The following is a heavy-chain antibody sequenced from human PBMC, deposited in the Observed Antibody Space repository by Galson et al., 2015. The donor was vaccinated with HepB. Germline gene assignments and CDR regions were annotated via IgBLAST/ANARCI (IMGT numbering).Heavy chain of an antibody. V-gene: IGHV3-21*01. Sequence: SLRLSCAASGFTFSSYSMNWVRQAPGKGLEWVSSISSSSSYIYYADSVKGRFTISRDNAKNSLYLQMNSLRAEDTAVYYCARDRPHYYGSGTDYWGQGTLVTVSS. D-gene: IGHD3-10*01. CDR1: GFTFSSYS. J-gene: IGHJ4*02. CDR2: ISSSSSYI. CDR3: ARDRPHYYGSGTDY.